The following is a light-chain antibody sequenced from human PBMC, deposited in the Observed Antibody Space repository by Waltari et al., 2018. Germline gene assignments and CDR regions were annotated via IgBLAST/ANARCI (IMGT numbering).Light chain of an antibody. Sequence: EIVLTQSPGPLSLSPGERATLSCRASQSIGRALIWYQQKPGQAPRLLIYGASTRATGIPDRFSGSGFGTDFSLTISRLEPEDVAVYYCQRNDRLPVTFGQGTKVEIK. J-gene: IGKJ1*01. V-gene: IGKV3-20*01. CDR3: QRNDRLPVT. CDR1: QSIGRA. CDR2: GAS.